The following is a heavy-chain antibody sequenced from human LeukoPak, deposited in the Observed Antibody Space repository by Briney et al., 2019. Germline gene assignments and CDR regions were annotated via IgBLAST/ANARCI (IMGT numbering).Heavy chain of an antibody. J-gene: IGHJ4*02. V-gene: IGHV3-23*01. Sequence: GGSLRLSCAASGFTFSSYAMSWVRQAPGKGLEWVSAISGSGGSTYYADSAKGRFTISRDNSKNTLYLQMNSLRAEDTAVYYCTSIYCSSTSCYDAVWEDYFDYWGQGTLVTVSS. CDR3: TSIYCSSTSCYDAVWEDYFDY. CDR1: GFTFSSYA. D-gene: IGHD2-2*01. CDR2: ISGSGGST.